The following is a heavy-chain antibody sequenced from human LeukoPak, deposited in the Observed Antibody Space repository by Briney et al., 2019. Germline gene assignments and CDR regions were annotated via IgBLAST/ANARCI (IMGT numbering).Heavy chain of an antibody. J-gene: IGHJ5*02. D-gene: IGHD3-22*01. CDR3: ARDIRVTMIVSWFDP. CDR2: INPNSGGT. Sequence: EASVKVSCKASGYTFTSYYMHWVRQAPGQGLEWMGWINPNSGGTNYAQKFQGRVTMTRDTSISTAYMELSRLRSDDTAVYYCARDIRVTMIVSWFDPWGQGTLVTVSS. CDR1: GYTFTSYY. V-gene: IGHV1-2*02.